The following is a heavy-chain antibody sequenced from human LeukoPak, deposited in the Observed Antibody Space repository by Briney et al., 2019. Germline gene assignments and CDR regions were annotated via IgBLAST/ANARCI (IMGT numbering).Heavy chain of an antibody. CDR1: GFTFSSYA. CDR2: ISGSGGST. Sequence: GGSLRLSCAASGFTFSSYAMSWVRQAPGKGLEWVSAISGSGGSTYYADSVKGRFTISRDNSKNTLYLQMNSLRAEDTAVYYCAKRHYYGSGSYWPFDYWGQGTLVTVSS. D-gene: IGHD3-10*01. V-gene: IGHV3-23*01. CDR3: AKRHYYGSGSYWPFDY. J-gene: IGHJ4*02.